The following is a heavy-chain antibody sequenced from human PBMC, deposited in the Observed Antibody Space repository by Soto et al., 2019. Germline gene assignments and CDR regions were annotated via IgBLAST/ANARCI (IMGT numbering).Heavy chain of an antibody. J-gene: IGHJ4*02. D-gene: IGHD2-15*01. CDR3: AKSSFRQGSGGSCRVFDY. CDR1: GGSISSDY. Sequence: PSETLSLTCTVSGGSISSDYWNWIRQPPGKGLEWIGYIYYSGATSYNPSLKSRVTISVDTSKRQLSLKLSSVTAADTAVYYCAKSSFRQGSGGSCRVFDYWGQGTLVTVSS. V-gene: IGHV4-59*01. CDR2: IYYSGAT.